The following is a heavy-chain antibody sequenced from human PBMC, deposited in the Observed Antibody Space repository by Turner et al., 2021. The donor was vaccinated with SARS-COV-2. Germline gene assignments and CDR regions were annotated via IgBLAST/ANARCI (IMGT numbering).Heavy chain of an antibody. CDR2: VVPIFGKS. D-gene: IGHD4-4*01. J-gene: IGHJ4*02. CDR1: GDKFSTNG. CDR3: AREGYSGHFDH. V-gene: IGHV1-69*01. Sequence: QVHLVQSGAEVKTPGSAVKFSCKVSGDKFSTNGISWVRQAPGKGLEWMGGVVPIFGKSNYAQKFQGRVTITADELTTTAYMELSRLTSEDTAVYFCAREGYSGHFDHWGQGTLVTVSS.